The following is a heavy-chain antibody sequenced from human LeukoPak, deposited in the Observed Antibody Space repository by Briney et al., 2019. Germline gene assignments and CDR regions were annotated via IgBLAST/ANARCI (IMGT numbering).Heavy chain of an antibody. V-gene: IGHV1-2*02. J-gene: IGHJ4*02. Sequence: ASVKVSCKASGYTFTGYYMHWVRQAPGQGLEWMGWINPNSGGTNYAQKFRGRVTMTRVTSISTTYMELTSLRSDDTAVYFCARSKSNYDNSGYIPLDYWGQGTLVTVSS. CDR3: ARSKSNYDNSGYIPLDY. CDR1: GYTFTGYY. CDR2: INPNSGGT. D-gene: IGHD3-22*01.